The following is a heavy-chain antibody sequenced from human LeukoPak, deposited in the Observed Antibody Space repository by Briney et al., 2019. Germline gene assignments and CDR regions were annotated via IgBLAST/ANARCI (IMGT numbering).Heavy chain of an antibody. CDR2: IIPIFGTA. D-gene: IGHD1-26*01. V-gene: IGHV1-69*13. CDR1: GGTFSSYA. Sequence: EASVKVSCKASGGTFSSYAISWVRQAPGQGLEWMGGIIPIFGTANYAQKFQGRVTITADESTSTAYMELSSLRSEDTAVYYCARDGPSGSPLVYYYGMDVWGQGTTVTVSS. J-gene: IGHJ6*02. CDR3: ARDGPSGSPLVYYYGMDV.